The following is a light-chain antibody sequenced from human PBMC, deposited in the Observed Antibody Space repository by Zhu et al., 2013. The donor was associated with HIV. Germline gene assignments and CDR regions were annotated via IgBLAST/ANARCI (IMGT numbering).Light chain of an antibody. J-gene: IGKJ1*01. CDR1: QSVSSS. CDR3: HHYNKWPRT. V-gene: IGKV3-15*01. CDR2: GAS. Sequence: EIVLTQSPATLSLSPGERATLSCSTSQSVSSSLAWYQQRPGQAPRLLIHGASTRATDIPARFSGSGSGTEFTLTISSLQSEDFAVYYCHHYNKWPRTFGQGTKVEIK.